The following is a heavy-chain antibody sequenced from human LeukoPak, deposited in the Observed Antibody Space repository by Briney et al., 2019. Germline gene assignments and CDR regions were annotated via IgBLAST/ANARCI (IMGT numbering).Heavy chain of an antibody. CDR3: ARGPSQGWELAYYYYYYMDV. J-gene: IGHJ6*03. CDR1: GFTFSSYG. Sequence: PGGTLRLSCAASGFTFSSYGLTWVRQPPGKGLEWIGEINHSGSTNYNPSLKSRVTISVDTSKNQFSLKLSSVTAADTAVYYCARGPSQGWELAYYYYYYMDVWGKGTTVTVSS. D-gene: IGHD1-26*01. V-gene: IGHV4-34*01. CDR2: INHSGST.